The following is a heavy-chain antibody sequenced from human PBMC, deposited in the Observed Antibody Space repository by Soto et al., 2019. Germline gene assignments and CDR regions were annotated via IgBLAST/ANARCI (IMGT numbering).Heavy chain of an antibody. CDR2: ISGSGGST. J-gene: IGHJ3*02. CDR1: GFTFSSYA. Sequence: EVQLLESGGGLVQPGGSLRLSCAASGFTFSSYAMSWVRQAPGKGLEWVSAISGSGGSTYYADSVKGQFTISRDNSKNTLYLQMNSLRDEDTAVYYCAKDTAYYYDSSGYHDLHDAFDIWGQGTMDTVSS. V-gene: IGHV3-23*01. D-gene: IGHD3-22*01. CDR3: AKDTAYYYDSSGYHDLHDAFDI.